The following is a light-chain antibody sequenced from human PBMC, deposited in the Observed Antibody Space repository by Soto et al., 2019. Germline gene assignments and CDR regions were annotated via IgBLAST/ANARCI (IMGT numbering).Light chain of an antibody. V-gene: IGKV3-20*01. CDR3: QQSYSTPIT. CDR1: QRLSASD. Sequence: EIGVCQSPGTLSLKKGQRATLSCRGSQRLSASDIAWYQQKPGQAPKFLIYGVSSRATGIPDRFSGSGSGTDFTLTISSLQPEDFATYYCQQSYSTPITFGQGTLLEI. J-gene: IGKJ5*01. CDR2: GVS.